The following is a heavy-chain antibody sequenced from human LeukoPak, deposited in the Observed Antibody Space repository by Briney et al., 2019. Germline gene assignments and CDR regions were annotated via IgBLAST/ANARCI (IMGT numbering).Heavy chain of an antibody. Sequence: GGSLRLSCAASGFTFSNYGMNWVRQAPGKGLEWVSSINGRADEAHHADSVKGRFTISRDNANKSLYLHMNSLRAEDTAVYYCARGTGLDYWGQGTLVTVSS. CDR3: ARGTGLDY. CDR2: INGRADEA. CDR1: GFTFSNYG. D-gene: IGHD1-14*01. J-gene: IGHJ4*02. V-gene: IGHV3-21*01.